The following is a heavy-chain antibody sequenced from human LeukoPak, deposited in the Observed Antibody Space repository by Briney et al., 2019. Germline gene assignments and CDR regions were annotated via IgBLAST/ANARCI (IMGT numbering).Heavy chain of an antibody. V-gene: IGHV1-8*01. CDR3: ARVLRRSTSCPVGY. D-gene: IGHD2-2*01. CDR2: MNPNSGNT. J-gene: IGHJ4*02. Sequence: ASVKVSCKASGYTFTSYDINWVRQATGQGLEWMGWMNPNSGNTGYAQKFQGRVTMTRNTSISTAYMGLSSLRSEDTAVYYCARVLRRSTSCPVGYWGQGTLVTISS. CDR1: GYTFTSYD.